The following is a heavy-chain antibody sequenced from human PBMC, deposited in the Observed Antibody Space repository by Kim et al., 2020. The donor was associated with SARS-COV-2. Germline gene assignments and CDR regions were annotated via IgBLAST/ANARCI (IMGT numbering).Heavy chain of an antibody. CDR3: ARVIWFGESHCYYYGMDV. V-gene: IGHV3-48*02. J-gene: IGHJ6*02. D-gene: IGHD3-10*01. CDR2: ISSSSSSTI. Sequence: GGSLRLSCAASGFTFRSYSMNWVRQAPGKGLEWVSYISSSSSSTIYYADSVKGPFTISRDNAENSLYLQMNSLRDEDTAVYYCARVIWFGESHCYYYGMDVWGQGTTVTVSS. CDR1: GFTFRSYS.